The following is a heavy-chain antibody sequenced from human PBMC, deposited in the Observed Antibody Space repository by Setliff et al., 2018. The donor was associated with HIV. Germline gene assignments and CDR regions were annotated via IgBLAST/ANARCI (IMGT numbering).Heavy chain of an antibody. CDR3: ARSSSSWSGWFDP. D-gene: IGHD6-13*01. V-gene: IGHV4-59*01. Sequence: PSETLSLTCSVSGVSMTNNYWTWIRQSPGKGLEWIGYVHYSGNTRYNPSLKSRVTISVDTSKNKFSLKLSSVTAADTAVYYCARSSSSWSGWFDPWGQGTLVTVSS. CDR2: VHYSGNT. J-gene: IGHJ5*02. CDR1: GVSMTNNY.